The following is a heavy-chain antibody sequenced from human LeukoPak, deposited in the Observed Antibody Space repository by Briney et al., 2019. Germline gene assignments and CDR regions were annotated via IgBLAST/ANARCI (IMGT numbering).Heavy chain of an antibody. CDR3: ARERTYFGSGSYPDS. D-gene: IGHD3-10*01. CDR2: IYYSGLT. CDR1: GGSTSSGGYY. J-gene: IGHJ4*02. V-gene: IGHV4-31*03. Sequence: PSETLSLTCTVSGGSTSSGGYYWSWIRQHPGKGLKWIGYIYYSGLTYYNPSLGSRVTVSLDTSRNQFSLKLTSVTAADTAVYYCARERTYFGSGSYPDSWGQGTLVTVSS.